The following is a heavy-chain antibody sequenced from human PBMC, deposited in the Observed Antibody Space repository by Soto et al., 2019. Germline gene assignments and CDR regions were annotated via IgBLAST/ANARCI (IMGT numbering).Heavy chain of an antibody. CDR1: GGSFSGYY. J-gene: IGHJ6*02. Sequence: SETLSLTCAVYGGSFSGYYWTWIRQPPGTGLEWIGEINHSGSTNYNPSLKSRVTISVDTSKNQFSLKLSSVTTADTAVYYCARVGRAVYYYYYGMDVWGQGTTVTVSS. CDR3: ARVGRAVYYYYYGMDV. D-gene: IGHD2-15*01. V-gene: IGHV4-34*01. CDR2: INHSGST.